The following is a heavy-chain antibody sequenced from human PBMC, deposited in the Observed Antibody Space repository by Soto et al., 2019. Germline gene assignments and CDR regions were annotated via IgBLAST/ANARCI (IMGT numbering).Heavy chain of an antibody. V-gene: IGHV3-23*01. CDR1: GFTFSSYA. CDR3: AKDGPVVVVAATHDAFDI. Sequence: EVQLLESGGGLVQPGGSLRLSCAASGFTFSSYAMSWVRQAPGKGLEWVSAFSGSGGRTYYADSVKGRFTISRDNSKNTLYLQMNSLRAEDTAVYYCAKDGPVVVVAATHDAFDIWGQGTMVTVSS. CDR2: FSGSGGRT. J-gene: IGHJ3*02. D-gene: IGHD2-15*01.